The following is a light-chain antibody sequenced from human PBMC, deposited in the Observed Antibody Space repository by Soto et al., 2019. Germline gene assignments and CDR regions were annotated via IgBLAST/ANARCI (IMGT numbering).Light chain of an antibody. CDR3: QQRSNWLT. CDR2: DAS. J-gene: IGKJ4*01. V-gene: IGKV3D-20*02. Sequence: EIVLTQSPGTLSLSPGERATLSCRASQSVRSNYLAWYQQKPGQAPRFLIYDASNRATGIPARFSGSGSGTDFTLTISSLEPEDFAVYYCQQRSNWLTFGGGTKVDIK. CDR1: QSVRSNY.